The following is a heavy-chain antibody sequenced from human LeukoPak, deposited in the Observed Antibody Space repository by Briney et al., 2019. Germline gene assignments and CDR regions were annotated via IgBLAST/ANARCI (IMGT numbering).Heavy chain of an antibody. CDR2: ISYDAYYA. CDR3: AKDRYFRDYDYYGLDF. J-gene: IGHJ6*02. D-gene: IGHD3-9*01. Sequence: QAGGSLRLSCAASGFTFSATGMHWVRQAPGKGLEWVAVISYDAYYAYYTESVKGRFTISRDNSKDTLYLQMNSLRAEDTAVYYCAKDRYFRDYDYYGLDFWGQGITVTVS. CDR1: GFTFSATG. V-gene: IGHV3-30*18.